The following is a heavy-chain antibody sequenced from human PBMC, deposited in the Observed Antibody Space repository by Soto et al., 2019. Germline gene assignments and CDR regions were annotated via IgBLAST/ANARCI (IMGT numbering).Heavy chain of an antibody. V-gene: IGHV4-31*03. CDR3: SRKDSGYADYMDV. CDR1: GGSISRGGYY. CDR2: IYYSGGT. J-gene: IGHJ6*03. D-gene: IGHD5-12*01. Sequence: QVQLQESGPGLVKPLQTLSLTCTVSGGSISRGGYYWSWIRQHPGKGLEWIGYIYYSGGTYYNPSLKSRVTISVDTSENQFSLRLSSVTAADTAVYYCSRKDSGYADYMDVWGKGTTVTVSS.